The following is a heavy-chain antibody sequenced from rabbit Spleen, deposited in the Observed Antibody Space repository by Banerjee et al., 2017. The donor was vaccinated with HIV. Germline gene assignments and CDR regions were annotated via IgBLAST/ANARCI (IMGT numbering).Heavy chain of an antibody. Sequence: EQLGESGGGLVKPEGSLTLTCKASGVSFSDKDVMCWVRQAPGKGLEWIACIDTGSSGFTYFATWAKGRFTCSKTSSTTVTLQMTRLTAADTATYFCARDTSSSFSSYGMDLWGPGTLVTVS. V-gene: IGHV1S45*01. J-gene: IGHJ6*01. CDR3: ARDTSSSFSSYGMDL. CDR1: GVSFSDKDV. CDR2: IDTGSSGFT. D-gene: IGHD1-1*01.